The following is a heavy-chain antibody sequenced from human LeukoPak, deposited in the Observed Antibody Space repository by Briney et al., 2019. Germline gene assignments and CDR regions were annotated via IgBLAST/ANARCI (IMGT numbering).Heavy chain of an antibody. V-gene: IGHV3-9*01. D-gene: IGHD4-17*01. Sequence: GRSLRLSCAASGFTFDDYAMHWVRQAPGKGLEWVSGISWNSGSIGYADSVKGRFTISRDNAKNSLYLQMNSLRAEDTALYYCAKAPLSYGALNYFDYWGRGTLVTVSS. J-gene: IGHJ4*02. CDR2: ISWNSGSI. CDR3: AKAPLSYGALNYFDY. CDR1: GFTFDDYA.